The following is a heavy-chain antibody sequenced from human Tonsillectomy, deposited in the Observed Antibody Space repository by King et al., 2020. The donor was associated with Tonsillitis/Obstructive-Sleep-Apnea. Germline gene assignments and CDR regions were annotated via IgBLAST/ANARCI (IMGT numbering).Heavy chain of an antibody. V-gene: IGHV3-23*04. J-gene: IGHJ4*02. CDR1: GFTFSNAA. CDR2: ISGSGGST. Sequence: VQLVESGGGLVQPGESLRLSCATSGFTFSNAAMSWVRQAPATGLEWVSAISGSGGSTYYAESVKGRFTISRDNSKNTLYLDMNTLRAEDTAVYYCATAPTALPELFDYWGQGTLVTVSS. CDR3: ATAPTALPELFDY. D-gene: IGHD2-2*01.